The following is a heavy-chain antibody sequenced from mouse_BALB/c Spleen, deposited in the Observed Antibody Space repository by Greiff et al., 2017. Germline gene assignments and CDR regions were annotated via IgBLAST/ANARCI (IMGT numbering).Heavy chain of an antibody. CDR1: GYSFTGYN. V-gene: IGHV1S135*01. CDR2: IDPYYGGT. J-gene: IGHJ4*01. D-gene: IGHD2-4*01. CDR3: TSDYDGGDYYAMDY. Sequence: EVQRVESGPELEKPGASVKISCKASGYSFTGYNMNWVKQSNGKSLEWIGNIDPYYGGTSYNQKFKGKATLTVDKSSSTAYMQLKSLTSEDSAVYYCTSDYDGGDYYAMDYWGQGTSVTVSS.